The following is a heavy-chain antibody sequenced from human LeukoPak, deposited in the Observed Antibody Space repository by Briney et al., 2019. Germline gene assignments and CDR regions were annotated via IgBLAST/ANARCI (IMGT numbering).Heavy chain of an antibody. CDR3: ARDFGMVRGAYYMDV. CDR2: IFGGGST. D-gene: IGHD3-10*01. J-gene: IGHJ6*03. CDR1: GFNANSNY. V-gene: IGHV3-66*01. Sequence: GGSLRLSCTASGFNANSNYMSWVRQAPGKGLEWVSVIFGGGSTYYADSVKGRFTISRDNAKNSLYLQMNSLRAEDTAVYYCARDFGMVRGAYYMDVWGKGTTVTVSS.